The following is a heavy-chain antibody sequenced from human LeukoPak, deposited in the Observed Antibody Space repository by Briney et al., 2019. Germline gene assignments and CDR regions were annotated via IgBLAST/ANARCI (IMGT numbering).Heavy chain of an antibody. CDR3: ARHSDWFPFDY. Sequence: GGSLRLSCAASGFTFTTYWMHWVRQAPGKGLVWVSRIKSDGSHTDYADSVKGRLTISRDNAKNTLYLQMNSQRAEDTAVYYCARHSDWFPFDYWGQGALVTVSS. J-gene: IGHJ4*02. D-gene: IGHD3-9*01. CDR1: GFTFTTYW. CDR2: IKSDGSHT. V-gene: IGHV3-74*01.